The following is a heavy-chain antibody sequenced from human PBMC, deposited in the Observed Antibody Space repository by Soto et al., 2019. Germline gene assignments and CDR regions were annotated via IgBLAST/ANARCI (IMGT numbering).Heavy chain of an antibody. D-gene: IGHD3-16*01. V-gene: IGHV1-18*01. CDR1: GYTFTRYG. Sequence: QVQLVQSGAEVKNPGASVKVSCKASGYTFTRYGIGWARQAPGQGLEWMGWINTYNGNTNYAQNVKGRVTLTTDTSTSTAYIELRSLRSNDTAIYYCAMVDVYVTPSPQDVWGQGTTVIVSS. J-gene: IGHJ6*02. CDR2: INTYNGNT. CDR3: AMVDVYVTPSPQDV.